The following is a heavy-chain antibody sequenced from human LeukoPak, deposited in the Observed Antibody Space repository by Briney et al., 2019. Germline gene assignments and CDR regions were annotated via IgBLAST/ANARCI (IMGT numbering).Heavy chain of an antibody. J-gene: IGHJ4*02. Sequence: ASVKVSCKASGYSFTGYYMHWVRQAPGQGLEWMGWINPNSGDTKYAQKFQGRVTMTRDTSISTAYTELTRLRSDDTAVYYCARAPEGATYNFDYWGQGTLVTVSS. V-gene: IGHV1-2*02. D-gene: IGHD1-26*01. CDR2: INPNSGDT. CDR3: ARAPEGATYNFDY. CDR1: GYSFTGYY.